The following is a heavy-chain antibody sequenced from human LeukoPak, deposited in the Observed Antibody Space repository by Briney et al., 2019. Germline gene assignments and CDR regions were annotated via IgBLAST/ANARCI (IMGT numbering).Heavy chain of an antibody. CDR3: AREQYYYDSSGYYYPYYYYYYMDV. V-gene: IGHV4-61*02. J-gene: IGHJ6*03. CDR1: GGSISSGSYY. D-gene: IGHD3-22*01. Sequence: SETLSLTCTVSGGSISSGSYYWSWIRQPAGKGLEWIGRIYTSGSTNYNPSLKSRVTISVDTSKNQFSLKLSSVTAADTAVYYCAREQYYYDSSGYYYPYYYYYYMDVWGKGTTVTISS. CDR2: IYTSGST.